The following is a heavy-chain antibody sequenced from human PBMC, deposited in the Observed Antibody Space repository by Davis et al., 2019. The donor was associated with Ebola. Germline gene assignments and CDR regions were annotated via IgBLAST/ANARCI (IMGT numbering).Heavy chain of an antibody. J-gene: IGHJ5*02. CDR1: GYTFTSYG. CDR3: AGGWYQLPRHP. D-gene: IGHD2-2*01. Sequence: AASVKVSCKASGYTFTSYGISWVRQAPGQGLEWMGWISAYNGNTNYAQTLQGRVTMTRDTSTSTVYMELSSLRSEDTAVYYCAGGWYQLPRHPWGQGTLVTVSS. CDR2: ISAYNGNT. V-gene: IGHV1-18*01.